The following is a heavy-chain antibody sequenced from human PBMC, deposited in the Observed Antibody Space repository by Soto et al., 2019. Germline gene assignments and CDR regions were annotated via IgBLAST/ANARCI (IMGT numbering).Heavy chain of an antibody. CDR1: GGSISSYY. Sequence: SETLSLTCTVSGGSISSYYWSWIRQPPGKGLEWIGYIYYSGITDYNPSLKSRVTISVDTSKSQFSLKLSSVTAADTAVYYCARGGGVYYFDYWGQGPLVTAS. J-gene: IGHJ4*02. V-gene: IGHV4-59*01. CDR2: IYYSGIT. D-gene: IGHD2-8*02. CDR3: ARGGGVYYFDY.